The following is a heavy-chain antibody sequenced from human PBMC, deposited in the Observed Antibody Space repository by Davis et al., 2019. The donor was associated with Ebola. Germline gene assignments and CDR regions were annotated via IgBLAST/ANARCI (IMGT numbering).Heavy chain of an antibody. V-gene: IGHV4-34*01. J-gene: IGHJ4*02. CDR2: INHSGTT. CDR3: ARSWGPGFWGFFDN. CDR1: GGSFSGYY. Sequence: SETLSLTCAVYGGSFSGYYWNWIRQSPEKGLEWIGEINHSGTTNYNPSLKNRVKISADTSKNHLSLQLNSVTPEDTAVYYCARSWGPGFWGFFDNWGQGTLVTVSS. D-gene: IGHD7-27*01.